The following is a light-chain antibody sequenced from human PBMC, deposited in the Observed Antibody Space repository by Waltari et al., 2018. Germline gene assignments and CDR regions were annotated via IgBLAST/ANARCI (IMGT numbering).Light chain of an antibody. V-gene: IGLV2-23*02. CDR3: CSYAGTTTYV. CDR2: DVY. Sequence: QSALTQPASVSGSPGQSLTIPCTGTSSDIGDYNLVSWYQQHPGKAPKLIISDVYKRPSGVSSRFSGSKSDNTASLTISGLQSEDEADYYCCSYAGTTTYVFGTGTKVTVL. CDR1: SSDIGDYNL. J-gene: IGLJ1*01.